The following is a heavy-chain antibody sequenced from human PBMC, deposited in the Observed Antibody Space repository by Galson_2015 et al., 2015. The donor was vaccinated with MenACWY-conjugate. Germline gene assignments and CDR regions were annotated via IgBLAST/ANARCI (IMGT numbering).Heavy chain of an antibody. Sequence: SLRISCAASGFTFNNYAMNWLRQAPGKGLEWLSVISDRGTYTAYADSVKGRFAISRDNSKDTVFLQMTSLGVEDTAVYFCGKGKVADTAIVIEHWGQGALVSVSS. CDR1: GFTFNNYA. D-gene: IGHD5-18*01. CDR2: ISDRGTYT. V-gene: IGHV3-23*01. CDR3: GKGKVADTAIVIEH. J-gene: IGHJ1*01.